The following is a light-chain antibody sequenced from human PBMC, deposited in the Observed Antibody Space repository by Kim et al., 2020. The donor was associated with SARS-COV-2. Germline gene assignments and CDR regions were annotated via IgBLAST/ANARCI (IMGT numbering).Light chain of an antibody. CDR2: GAS. CDR1: HNIITN. Sequence: VSPGERVTLSCKASHNIITNLAWYQLKPGQAPRLLIYGASTRATNIPAMFSGSGSGTDFTLTISSLQSEDFALYYCQQDNEWPLTFGGGTKVDIK. CDR3: QQDNEWPLT. V-gene: IGKV3-15*01. J-gene: IGKJ4*01.